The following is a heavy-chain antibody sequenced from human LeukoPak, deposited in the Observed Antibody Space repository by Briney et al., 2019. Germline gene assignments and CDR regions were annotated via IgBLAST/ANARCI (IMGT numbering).Heavy chain of an antibody. CDR2: IGTAGDT. V-gene: IGHV3-13*01. J-gene: IGHJ4*02. CDR3: QKTAYDILTGQPIFDY. Sequence: GARHLPCAASGIPFSSYDKHWGRQATGKGLEGGSAIGTAGDTYYPGSVKGRFTISREYAKNSLYLQMNSLRAGDTVVFFNQKTAYDILTGQPIFDYWGQGTLVTVSS. CDR1: GIPFSSYD. D-gene: IGHD3-9*01.